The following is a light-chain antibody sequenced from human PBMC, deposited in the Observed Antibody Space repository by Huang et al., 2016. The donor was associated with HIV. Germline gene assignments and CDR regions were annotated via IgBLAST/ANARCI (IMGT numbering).Light chain of an antibody. CDR3: QQRSNWRT. CDR2: YAS. CDR1: QSVSSY. J-gene: IGKJ5*01. V-gene: IGKV3-11*01. Sequence: EIVLTQSPATLSLSPGERANLSCRASQSVSSYLAWYTQKPGQAPRLLIYYASNRATGIPARFRRSGSGTDFTLTSSSLEPEDFAVYYCQQRSNWRTFGQGTRLEIK.